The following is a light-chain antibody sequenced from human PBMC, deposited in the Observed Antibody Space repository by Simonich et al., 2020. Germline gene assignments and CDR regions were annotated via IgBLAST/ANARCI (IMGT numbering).Light chain of an antibody. V-gene: IGLV2-23*01. J-gene: IGLJ3*02. CDR3: CSYAGSSNWV. Sequence: QSALTQPASVSGSPGQSITISCTGTSRDVGSYNLVSWYQQHPGKAPKLRIYEGSKRPSGVSNRCAGSKSGNTASLTISGRQAEDEADYYCCSYAGSSNWVFGGGTKLTVL. CDR2: EGS. CDR1: SRDVGSYNL.